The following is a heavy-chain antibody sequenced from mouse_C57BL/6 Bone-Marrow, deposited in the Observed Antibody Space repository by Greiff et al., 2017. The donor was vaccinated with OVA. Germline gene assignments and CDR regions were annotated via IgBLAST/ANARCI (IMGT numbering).Heavy chain of an antibody. D-gene: IGHD1-1*01. CDR2: IYPSYSET. CDR3: ARDYYGSSFAY. J-gene: IGHJ3*01. V-gene: IGHV1-61*01. CDR1: GYTFTSYW. Sequence: VQLQQPGAELVRPGSSVKLSCKASGYTFTSYWMDWVKQRPGQGLEWIGNIYPSYSETHYNQKFKDKATLTVDKSSSTAYMQLSSLTSEDSAVDYCARDYYGSSFAYWGQGTLVTVSA.